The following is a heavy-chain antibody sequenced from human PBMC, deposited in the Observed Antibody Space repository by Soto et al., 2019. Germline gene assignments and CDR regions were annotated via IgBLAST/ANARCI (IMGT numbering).Heavy chain of an antibody. CDR3: AKVRGGRAADAFDI. Sequence: PGGSLRLSCAASGFTFSSYGMHWVRQAPGKGLEWVAVISYDGSNKYYADSVKGRFTISRDNSKNTLYLQMNSLRAEDTAVYYCAKVRGGRAADAFDIWGQGTMVTVSS. V-gene: IGHV3-30*18. CDR2: ISYDGSNK. D-gene: IGHD2-15*01. CDR1: GFTFSSYG. J-gene: IGHJ3*02.